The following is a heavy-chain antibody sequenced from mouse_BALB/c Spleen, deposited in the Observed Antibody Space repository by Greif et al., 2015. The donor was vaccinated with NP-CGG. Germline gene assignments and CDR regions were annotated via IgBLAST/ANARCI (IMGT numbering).Heavy chain of an antibody. V-gene: IGHV1S81*02. CDR1: GYTFTSYY. D-gene: IGHD2-4*01. Sequence: VQLQQSGAELVKPGASVKLSCKASGYTFTSYYMYWVKQRPGQGLEWIGGINPSNGGTNFNEKFKSKATLTVDKSSSTAYMQLSSLTSEDSAVYYCTREDYDYDNYAMDYWGQGTSVTVSS. CDR3: TREDYDYDNYAMDY. J-gene: IGHJ4*01. CDR2: INPSNGGT.